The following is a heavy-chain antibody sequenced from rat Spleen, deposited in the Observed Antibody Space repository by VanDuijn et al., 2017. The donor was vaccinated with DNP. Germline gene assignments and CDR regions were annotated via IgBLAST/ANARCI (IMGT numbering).Heavy chain of an antibody. CDR2: ISSGGST. J-gene: IGHJ3*01. D-gene: IGHD1-1*01. Sequence: QVQLKESGPGLVQPSQTLSLTCTVSGFSLTSHGVGWVRQPPGKGLEWIAAISSGGSTFYNSALKSRLSISRDTSKSQVLLKMNSLQTEDTAMYFCARNYYSRGGFAYWGQGTLVTVSS. CDR1: GFSLTSHG. V-gene: IGHV2S8*01. CDR3: ARNYYSRGGFAY.